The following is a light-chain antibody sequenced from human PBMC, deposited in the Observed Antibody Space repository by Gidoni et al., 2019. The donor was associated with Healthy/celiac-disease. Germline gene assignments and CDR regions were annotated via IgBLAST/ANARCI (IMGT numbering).Light chain of an antibody. CDR3: QQNNNWPET. J-gene: IGKJ2*01. V-gene: IGKV3-15*01. CDR2: GAS. CDR1: QSVSSN. Sequence: DIVTPHSPATLAAFPGESATLSCRASQSVSSNVAWYQQKPGQAPRLLNYGASTRATVISARFSSSGAGTEFTLTISSLQAEDVSFYYCQQNNNWPETFGQGTKLEIK.